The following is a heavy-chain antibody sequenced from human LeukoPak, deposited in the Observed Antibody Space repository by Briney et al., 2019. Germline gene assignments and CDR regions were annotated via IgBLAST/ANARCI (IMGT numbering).Heavy chain of an antibody. CDR1: GFTFSSYE. CDR3: ARESAPYGDYYFDY. D-gene: IGHD4-17*01. CDR2: ISSSGGTI. J-gene: IGHJ4*02. Sequence: GGSLRLSCAASGFTFSSYEMNWVRQARGRGREGGSYISSSGGTIYYADSLKGRFTISRDNAKNSLYLQMNSLKAEDTAVYYCARESAPYGDYYFDYWGQGTLVTVSS. V-gene: IGHV3-48*03.